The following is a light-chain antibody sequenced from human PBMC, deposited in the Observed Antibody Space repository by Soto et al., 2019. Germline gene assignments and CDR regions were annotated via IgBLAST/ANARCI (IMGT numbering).Light chain of an antibody. J-gene: IGKJ4*01. CDR3: QQYGSSGT. CDR1: QSVSSSY. CDR2: GAS. Sequence: EIVLTQSPGTLSLSPGERATLSCRASQSVSSSYLAWYQQKPGQAPRLLIYGASSRATGIPDRFSGSGSGTDFTLTISRLEPEDFAVYYCQQYGSSGTFGGGTKVDSK. V-gene: IGKV3-20*01.